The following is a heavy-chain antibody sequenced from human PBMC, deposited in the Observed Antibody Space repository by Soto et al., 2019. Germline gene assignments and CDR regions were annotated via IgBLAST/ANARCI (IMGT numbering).Heavy chain of an antibody. CDR2: IWYDGSNK. V-gene: IGHV3-33*01. J-gene: IGHJ4*02. CDR3: ARDVFGSGSGVIDY. CDR1: GFTFSSYG. D-gene: IGHD3-10*01. Sequence: VQLVESGGGVVQPGRSLRLSCAASGFTFSSYGMHWVRQAPGKGLEWVAVIWYDGSNKYYADSVKGRFTISRDNSKNTLYLQMNSLRAEDTAVYYCARDVFGSGSGVIDYWGQGTLVTVSS.